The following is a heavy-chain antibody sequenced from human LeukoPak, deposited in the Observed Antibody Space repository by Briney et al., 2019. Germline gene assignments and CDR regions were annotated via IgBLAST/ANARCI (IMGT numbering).Heavy chain of an antibody. CDR3: ARSTIAVGRYWYFDL. J-gene: IGHJ2*01. D-gene: IGHD2-15*01. CDR1: GGSISSYY. V-gene: IGHV4-59*01. CDR2: IYYSGST. Sequence: SETLSLTRTVSGGSISSYYWSWIRQPPGKGLEWIGYIYYSGSTNYNPSLKNRVTISVDTSKNQFSLRLSSVTAADTAVYYCARSTIAVGRYWYFDLWGRGTLFTVSS.